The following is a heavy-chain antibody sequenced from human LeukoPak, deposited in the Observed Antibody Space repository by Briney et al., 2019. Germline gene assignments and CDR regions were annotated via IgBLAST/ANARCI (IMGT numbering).Heavy chain of an antibody. CDR2: IYYSGST. CDR3: ARGAFYYYDSSGYYVFDY. CDR1: GGSISSYY. V-gene: IGHV4-59*01. Sequence: SETLSLTCTVSGGSISSYYWSWIRQPPGKGLEWIGYIYYSGSTNYNPSLKSRVTISVDTSKNQFSLKLSSVTAADTAVYYCARGAFYYYDSSGYYVFDYWGQGTLVPVSS. D-gene: IGHD3-22*01. J-gene: IGHJ4*02.